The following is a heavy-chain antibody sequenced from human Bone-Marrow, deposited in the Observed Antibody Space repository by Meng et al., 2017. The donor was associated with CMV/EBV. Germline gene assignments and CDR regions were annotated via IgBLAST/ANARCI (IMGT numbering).Heavy chain of an antibody. V-gene: IGHV1-69*02. J-gene: IGHJ6*02. Sequence: SVKVSCKASGCTFSSYTISWVRQAPGQGLEWMGRIIPILGIVNYAQKFQGRVTITADKSTRTAYMELSSLRSEDTAVYYCARVPQGAAAYYYYGMDVWGQGTTVTVSS. CDR2: IIPILGIV. D-gene: IGHD2-2*01. CDR1: GCTFSSYT. CDR3: ARVPQGAAAYYYYGMDV.